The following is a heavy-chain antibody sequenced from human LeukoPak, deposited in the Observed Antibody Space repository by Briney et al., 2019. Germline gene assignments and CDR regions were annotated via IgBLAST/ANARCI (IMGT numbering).Heavy chain of an antibody. D-gene: IGHD6-13*01. CDR1: GYTFTSYY. J-gene: IGHJ4*02. Sequence: GASVKVSCKASGYTFTSYYMHWVRQAPGQGLEWMGIINPSGGSTSYAQKFQGRVTMTRDTSTSTVYMELSSLRSEDTAVYYCARGTIGIAAAEGGPAPPPRAYYFDYWGQGTLVTVSS. CDR3: ARGTIGIAAAEGGPAPPPRAYYFDY. CDR2: INPSGGST. V-gene: IGHV1-46*01.